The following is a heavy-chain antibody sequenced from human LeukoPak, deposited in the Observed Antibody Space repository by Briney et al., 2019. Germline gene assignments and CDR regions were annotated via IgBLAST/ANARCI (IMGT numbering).Heavy chain of an antibody. CDR2: INHSGST. J-gene: IGHJ5*02. V-gene: IGHV4-34*01. Sequence: SETLSLTCAVDGGSFSGYYWSWIRQPPGKGLEWIGEINHSGSTNYNPSLKSRVTISVDTSKNQFSLKLSSVTAADTAVYYCARKVVPAARPHNWFDPWGQGTLVTVSS. CDR1: GGSFSGYY. CDR3: ARKVVPAARPHNWFDP. D-gene: IGHD2-2*01.